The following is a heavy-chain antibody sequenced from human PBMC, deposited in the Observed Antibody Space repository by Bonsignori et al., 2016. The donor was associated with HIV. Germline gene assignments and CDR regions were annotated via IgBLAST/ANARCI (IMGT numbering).Heavy chain of an antibody. CDR3: ARDRDRGFSYADY. CDR2: ISSSGTTI. V-gene: IGHV3-48*02. D-gene: IGHD3-16*01. Sequence: VRQMPGKGLEWISYISSSGTTIYYADSVKGRFTIFRNNDINSLYLQMNSLKDEDTAIYYCARDRDRGFSYADYWGPGTLVTVSS. J-gene: IGHJ4*02.